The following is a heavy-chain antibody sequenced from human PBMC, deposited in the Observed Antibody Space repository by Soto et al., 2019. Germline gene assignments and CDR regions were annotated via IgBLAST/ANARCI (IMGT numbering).Heavy chain of an antibody. CDR3: DRAPHSSGYYGWFDP. J-gene: IGHJ5*02. CDR1: GASISSGGYS. CDR2: IYHSGST. Sequence: SETLSLTCAFSGASISSGGYSWSWIRQPPGKGLEWIGYIYHSGSTYYNPSLKSRVTISVDRSKNQFSLKLSSVTAADTAAYWCDRAPHSSGYYGWFDPWGQGTLVTVSS. D-gene: IGHD3-22*01. V-gene: IGHV4-30-2*01.